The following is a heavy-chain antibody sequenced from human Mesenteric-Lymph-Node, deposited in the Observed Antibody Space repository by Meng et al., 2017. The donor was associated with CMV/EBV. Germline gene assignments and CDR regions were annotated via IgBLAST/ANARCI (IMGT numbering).Heavy chain of an antibody. J-gene: IGHJ1*01. CDR3: ARVETYYDILTGYRTAEYFQH. CDR2: IIPIFGTA. CDR1: GGTFSSYA. D-gene: IGHD3-9*01. Sequence: SVKVSCKASGGTFSSYAISWVRQAPGQGLEWMGGIIPIFGTANYAQKFQGRVTMTTDTSTSTAYMELRSLRSDDTAVYYCARVETYYDILTGYRTAEYFQHWGQGTLVTVSS. V-gene: IGHV1-69*05.